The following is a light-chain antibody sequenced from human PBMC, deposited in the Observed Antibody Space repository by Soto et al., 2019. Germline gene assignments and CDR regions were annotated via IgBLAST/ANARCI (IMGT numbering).Light chain of an antibody. V-gene: IGLV1-40*01. CDR3: QSYDNSLNVV. CDR1: SANVGASYD. J-gene: IGLJ2*01. CDR2: GDN. Sequence: QSVLTQPPSVSGAPGQRVTISCTGTSANVGASYDVHWYQQLPGTAPKLLLSGDNSRPSGVPDRFSGSKAGTSASLVITGLPAEDEADYYCQSYDNSLNVVFGGGTKLTVL.